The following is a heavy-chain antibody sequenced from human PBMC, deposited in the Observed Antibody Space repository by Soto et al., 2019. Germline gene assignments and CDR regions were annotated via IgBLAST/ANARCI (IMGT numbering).Heavy chain of an antibody. Sequence: QVQLVQSGAEVKKPGASVKVSCKASGDTFTSYDINWLRQAAGQGLEWMGWMNPNSGYTEYAPKFQGRVTMTRDTSISTAYMELSSLRYEDTAVYYCAREVGWGQGTLVTVSS. V-gene: IGHV1-8*02. CDR1: GDTFTSYD. J-gene: IGHJ4*02. CDR3: AREVG. CDR2: MNPNSGYT. D-gene: IGHD1-26*01.